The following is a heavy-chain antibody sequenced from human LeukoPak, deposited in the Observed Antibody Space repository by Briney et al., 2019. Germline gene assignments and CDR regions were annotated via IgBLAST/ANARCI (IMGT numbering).Heavy chain of an antibody. Sequence: GGSLRLSCAASGFTFSSYSMNWVRQAPGKGLEWVSSISTSSIYIYYADSVKGRFTISRGNAKNSLYLQMNSLRAEDTAVYYCARDPGYSYGYDYWGQGTLVTVSS. J-gene: IGHJ4*02. CDR2: ISTSSIYI. D-gene: IGHD5-18*01. CDR1: GFTFSSYS. V-gene: IGHV3-21*01. CDR3: ARDPGYSYGYDY.